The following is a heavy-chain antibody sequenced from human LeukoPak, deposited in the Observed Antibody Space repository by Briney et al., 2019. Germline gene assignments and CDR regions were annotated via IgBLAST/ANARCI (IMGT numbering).Heavy chain of an antibody. Sequence: SETLSLTCTVSGGSISSSSYYWGWIRQPPGKGLEWIGSIYYSGSTYYNPSLKSRVTISVDTSKNQFSLKLSSVTAADTAVYYCARVPLPGYCSSWLAYYYYMDVWGKGTTVTVSS. CDR2: IYYSGST. V-gene: IGHV4-39*07. D-gene: IGHD6-13*01. J-gene: IGHJ6*03. CDR3: ARVPLPGYCSSWLAYYYYMDV. CDR1: GGSISSSSYY.